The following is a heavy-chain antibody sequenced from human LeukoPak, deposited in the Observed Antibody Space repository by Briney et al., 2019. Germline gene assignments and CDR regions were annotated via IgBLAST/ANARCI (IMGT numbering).Heavy chain of an antibody. CDR1: GFTFRTYA. CDR2: ISDDGSNK. Sequence: GGSLRLSCAASGFTFRTYAMNWVRQAPGKGLEWVAVISDDGSNKYYAESVKGRFTISRDNAKNSLYLQMNSLRAEDTALYYCARLVAFSSFDYWGQGTLVTVSS. J-gene: IGHJ4*02. V-gene: IGHV3-30*04. CDR3: ARLVAFSSFDY.